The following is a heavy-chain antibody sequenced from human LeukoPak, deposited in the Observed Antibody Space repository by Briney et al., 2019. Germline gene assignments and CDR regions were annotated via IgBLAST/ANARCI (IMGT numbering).Heavy chain of an antibody. J-gene: IGHJ4*02. CDR2: ISASGGST. D-gene: IGHD3-16*01. CDR1: GLTFSTYA. Sequence: GGSLRLSCAASGLTFSTYAMSWVRQAPGKGLEWVSAISASGGSTYYADSVKGRFTISRDNSKNTLYLQMSSLGAEDTAVYYCAKEFSTYDYRGLDHWGQGALVTVSS. V-gene: IGHV3-23*01. CDR3: AKEFSTYDYRGLDH.